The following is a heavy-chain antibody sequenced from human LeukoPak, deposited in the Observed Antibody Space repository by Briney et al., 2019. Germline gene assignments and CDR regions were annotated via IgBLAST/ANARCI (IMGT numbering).Heavy chain of an antibody. J-gene: IGHJ4*02. Sequence: SVKVSCEASGYTFTDYYIYWVRQAPGQGLEWMGRIIPIFGTANYAQKFQGRVTITTDESTSTAYMELSSLRSEDTAVYYCAAANYYDSSGYSLALDYWGQGTLVTVSS. CDR2: IIPIFGTA. CDR1: GYTFTDYY. V-gene: IGHV1-69*05. CDR3: AAANYYDSSGYSLALDY. D-gene: IGHD3-22*01.